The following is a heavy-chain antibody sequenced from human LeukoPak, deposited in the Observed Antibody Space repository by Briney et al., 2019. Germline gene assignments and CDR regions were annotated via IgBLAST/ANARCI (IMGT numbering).Heavy chain of an antibody. D-gene: IGHD6-6*01. CDR3: ARRVGEQLADSDAFDI. CDR1: GYNFTSYW. J-gene: IGHJ3*02. V-gene: IGHV5-51*01. Sequence: GESLKISCKGSGYNFTSYWIGWVRQMPGKGLEWMGIIYPGDSDTRYSPSFQGQVTISADKSISTAYLQWSSLKASDTAMYYCARRVGEQLADSDAFDIWGQGTMITVSS. CDR2: IYPGDSDT.